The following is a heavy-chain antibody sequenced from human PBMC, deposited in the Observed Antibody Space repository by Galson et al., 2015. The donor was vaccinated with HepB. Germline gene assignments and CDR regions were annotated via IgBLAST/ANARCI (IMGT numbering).Heavy chain of an antibody. CDR2: ISGSGGST. CDR3: AKELSAAAGTGGGRYAFDI. V-gene: IGHV3-23*01. CDR1: GFTFSSYA. D-gene: IGHD6-13*01. Sequence: SLRLSCAASGFTFSSYAMSWVRRAPGKGLEWVSAISGSGGSTYYADSVKGRFTISRDNSKNTLYLQMNSLRAEDTAVYYCAKELSAAAGTGGGRYAFDIWGQGTMVTVSP. J-gene: IGHJ3*02.